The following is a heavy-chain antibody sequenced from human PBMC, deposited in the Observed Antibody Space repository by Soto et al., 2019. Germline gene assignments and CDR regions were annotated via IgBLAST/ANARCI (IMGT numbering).Heavy chain of an antibody. D-gene: IGHD3-3*01. CDR3: ASQIFWSGSTAHGMDV. CDR2: IWFDGTKK. J-gene: IGHJ6*02. CDR1: GFTFSTYG. Sequence: PGGSLRLSCAASGFTFSTYGMHWLRQAPGKGLEWVAVIWFDGTKKYYADSVNGRFTISRDNSKNTLYLQMNSLRAEDTAVYYCASQIFWSGSTAHGMDVWGQGTAVTVSS. V-gene: IGHV3-33*01.